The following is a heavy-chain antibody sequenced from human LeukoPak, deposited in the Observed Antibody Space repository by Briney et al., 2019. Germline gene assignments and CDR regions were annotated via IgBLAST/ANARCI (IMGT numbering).Heavy chain of an antibody. CDR3: ARGLRGVRGEVDY. J-gene: IGHJ4*02. V-gene: IGHV3-30-3*01. Sequence: PGGSLRLSCAASGFTFSNYAMHWVRQAPGKGLEWLAVISYDGSNKYYADSVNGRFTISRDNSKNTLYLQMNSLRAEDTAVYYCARGLRGVRGEVDYWGQGTLVTVSS. CDR1: GFTFSNYA. CDR2: ISYDGSNK. D-gene: IGHD3-10*01.